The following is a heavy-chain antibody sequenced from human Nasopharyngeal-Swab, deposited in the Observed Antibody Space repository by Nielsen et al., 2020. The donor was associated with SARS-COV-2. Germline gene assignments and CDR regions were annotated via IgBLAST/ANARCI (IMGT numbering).Heavy chain of an antibody. CDR1: GGSFSGYY. V-gene: IGHV4-34*01. Sequence: SQTLSLTCAVYGGSFSGYYWSWIRQPPGKGLEWIGEINHSGSTNYNPSLKSRVTISVDTSKNQFSLKLSSVTAADTAVYYCARGIVVVPAATMGYYYYGMDVWGQGTTVTVSS. CDR2: INHSGST. J-gene: IGHJ6*02. CDR3: ARGIVVVPAATMGYYYYGMDV. D-gene: IGHD2-2*01.